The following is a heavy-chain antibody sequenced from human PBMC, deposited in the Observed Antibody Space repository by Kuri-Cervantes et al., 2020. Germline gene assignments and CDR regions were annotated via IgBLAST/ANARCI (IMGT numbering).Heavy chain of an antibody. CDR3: ARGLTIRGVSNY. CDR1: GSTFSSYW. CDR2: INSDGSST. J-gene: IGHJ4*02. Sequence: GESLKISCAASGSTFSSYWMHWVRQAPGKGLVRVSRINSDGSSTSYADSVKGRFTISRDNAKNTLYLQMNSLRAEDTAVYYCARGLTIRGVSNYWGQGTLVTVSS. D-gene: IGHD3-10*01. V-gene: IGHV3-74*01.